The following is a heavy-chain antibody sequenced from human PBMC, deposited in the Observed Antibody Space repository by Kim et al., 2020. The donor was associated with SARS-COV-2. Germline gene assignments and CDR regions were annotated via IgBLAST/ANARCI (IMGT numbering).Heavy chain of an antibody. Sequence: SETLSLTCTVSGGSISSGGYYWSWIRQHPGKGLEWIGYIYYSGSTYYNPSLKSRVTISVDTSKNQFSLKLSSVTAADTAVYYCARAPPLGYCSSTSCYGVFDYWGQGTLVTVSS. J-gene: IGHJ4*02. CDR3: ARAPPLGYCSSTSCYGVFDY. CDR2: IYYSGST. D-gene: IGHD2-2*01. V-gene: IGHV4-31*03. CDR1: GGSISSGGYY.